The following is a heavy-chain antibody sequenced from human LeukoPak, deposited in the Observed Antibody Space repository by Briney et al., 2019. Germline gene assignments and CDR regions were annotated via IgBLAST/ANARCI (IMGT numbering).Heavy chain of an antibody. V-gene: IGHV3-23*01. CDR1: GSTFSNYA. J-gene: IGHJ4*02. Sequence: GGSLRLSCAASGSTFSNYAMSWVRQAPGKGLEWVSAISRGGGSTYYADSVKGRFTISSDNSKNTLYLQMNSLRAEDTAVYYCARDISMASADYYFDYWGQGTLVTVSS. D-gene: IGHD6-13*01. CDR3: ARDISMASADYYFDY. CDR2: ISRGGGST.